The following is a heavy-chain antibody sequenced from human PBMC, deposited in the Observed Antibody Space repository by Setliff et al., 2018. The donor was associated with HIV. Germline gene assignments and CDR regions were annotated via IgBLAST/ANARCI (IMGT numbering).Heavy chain of an antibody. J-gene: IGHJ4*02. CDR2: ITSTGSTI. CDR3: ARSTTAD. CDR1: GFTFSDCS. D-gene: IGHD4-17*01. V-gene: IGHV3-48*01. Sequence: GGSLRLSCAASGFTFSDCSMNWVRQAPGKGLEWISYITSTGSTIFYADSVKGRFTISRDNDKNSVHLQMTSLRSDDTALYYCARSTTADWGQGTMVTVSS.